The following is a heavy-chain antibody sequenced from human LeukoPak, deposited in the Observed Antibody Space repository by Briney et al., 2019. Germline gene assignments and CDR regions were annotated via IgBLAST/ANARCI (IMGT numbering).Heavy chain of an antibody. CDR1: GGSISSYY. D-gene: IGHD5-18*01. V-gene: IGHV4-59*08. CDR3: ARGAIQGSFGGFDY. J-gene: IGHJ4*02. Sequence: SETLSLTCTVSGGSISSYYWSWIRQPPGKGLEWIGYTHYSGSTNYNPSLKSRVTISVDTSKNQFSLKLSSVTAADTAVYYCARGAIQGSFGGFDYWGQGTLVTVSS. CDR2: THYSGST.